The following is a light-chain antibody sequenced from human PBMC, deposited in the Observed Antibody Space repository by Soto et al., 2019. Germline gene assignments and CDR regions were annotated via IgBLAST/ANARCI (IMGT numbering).Light chain of an antibody. J-gene: IGKJ1*01. CDR1: QSVLYSSNEKNY. CDR2: WAS. V-gene: IGKV4-1*01. CDR3: QQYYSAPRT. Sequence: DIVMTQSPDSLAVSLGERATINCKSSQSVLYSSNEKNYLAWYQQKAGQAPRLLIYWASTRESGVPDRFSGSGSGTDFTLTISSLQAEDVAVYYCQQYYSAPRTFGQGTKVEIK.